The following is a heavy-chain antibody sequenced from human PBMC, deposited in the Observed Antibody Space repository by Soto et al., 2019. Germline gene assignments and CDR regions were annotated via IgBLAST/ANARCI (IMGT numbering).Heavy chain of an antibody. J-gene: IGHJ6*02. V-gene: IGHV3-7*03. Sequence: GGSLRLSCVASGFNFGDYWMSWVRQAPGKGLEWVASIKRDGSEKVYADSVKDRLTISRDNVNNSLYLHMNNLRADDTAIYYCARFGTKSAWFYHYYGMDVWGQGTAVTVSS. CDR3: ARFGTKSAWFYHYYGMDV. CDR2: IKRDGSEK. D-gene: IGHD2-2*01. CDR1: GFNFGDYW.